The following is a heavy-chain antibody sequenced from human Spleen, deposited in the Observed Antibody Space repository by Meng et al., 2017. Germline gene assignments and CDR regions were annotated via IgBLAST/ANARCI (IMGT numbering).Heavy chain of an antibody. J-gene: IGHJ4*02. V-gene: IGHV1-69*13. CDR1: GGIFSNSV. CDR3: ARKAGNCISTTCYSLDY. CDR2: INGVFGTT. D-gene: IGHD2-2*01. Sequence: SVKVSCKAPGGIFSNSVVGWVRQAPGQGLEWMGGINGVFGTTNYAQKFQDRVMITSDESTSTVYMELTRLTSEDTAVYFCARKAGNCISTTCYSLDYWGQGTLVTVSS.